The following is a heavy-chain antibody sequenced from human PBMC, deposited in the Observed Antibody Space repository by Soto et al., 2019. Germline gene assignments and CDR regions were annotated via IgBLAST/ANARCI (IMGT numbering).Heavy chain of an antibody. V-gene: IGHV3-23*01. CDR2: ISGSGGST. J-gene: IGHJ6*03. CDR1: GFTFSAYA. CDR3: AKGSSRQRDFYMDV. D-gene: IGHD6-6*01. Sequence: VQLLESGGGLVQPGGSLRLSCAASGFTFSAYAMSWVRQAPGKGLEWVSGISGSGGSTYYADSVKGRFTISRDNSKNTLFLQMNSLRAEDTGVYYCAKGSSRQRDFYMDVWGKGTTVTVSS.